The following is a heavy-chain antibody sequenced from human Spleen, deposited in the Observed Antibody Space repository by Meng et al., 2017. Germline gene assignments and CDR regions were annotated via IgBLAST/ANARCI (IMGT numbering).Heavy chain of an antibody. D-gene: IGHD6-19*01. Sequence: GESLKISCAASGFSVSHNYMSWVRQAPGKGLEWVSVIYSGGNTYYADSVKGRFTISRDNSKNTVFLQINSLRAEDTAVYYCARDHALGYNSGWYYFDYWGQGTLVTVSS. CDR1: GFSVSHNY. CDR3: ARDHALGYNSGWYYFDY. V-gene: IGHV3-66*01. CDR2: IYSGGNT. J-gene: IGHJ4*02.